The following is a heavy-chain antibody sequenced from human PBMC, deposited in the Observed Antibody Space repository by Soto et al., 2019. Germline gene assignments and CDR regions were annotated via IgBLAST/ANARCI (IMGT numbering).Heavy chain of an antibody. CDR2: IYYSGST. V-gene: IGHV4-31*03. D-gene: IGHD2-2*01. Sequence: SETLSLTCTVSGGSISSGGYYWSWIRQHPGKGLEWIGYIYYSGSTYYNPSLKSRVTISVDTSKNQFSLKLSSVTAADTAVYYCARDNIVVVPAARVWYFDLWGRGTLVT. CDR1: GGSISSGGYY. J-gene: IGHJ2*01. CDR3: ARDNIVVVPAARVWYFDL.